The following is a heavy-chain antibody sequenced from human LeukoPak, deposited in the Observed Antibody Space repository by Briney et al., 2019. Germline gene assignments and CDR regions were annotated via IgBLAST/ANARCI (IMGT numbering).Heavy chain of an antibody. J-gene: IGHJ4*02. CDR2: INHSGST. V-gene: IGHV4-34*01. CDR3: ARALTHYDILTGYREGDYFDY. CDR1: GGSFSGYY. D-gene: IGHD3-9*01. Sequence: PSETLSLTCAVYGGSFSGYYWSWIRQPPGKGLEWIGEINHSGSTNYNPSLKSRVTISVDTSKNQFSLKLSSVTAADTAVYCCARALTHYDILTGYREGDYFDYWGQGTLVTVSS.